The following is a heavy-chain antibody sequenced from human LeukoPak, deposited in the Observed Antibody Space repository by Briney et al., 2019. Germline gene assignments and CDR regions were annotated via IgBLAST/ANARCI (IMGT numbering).Heavy chain of an antibody. J-gene: IGHJ2*01. CDR3: ARSLWFGESQRYFDL. D-gene: IGHD3-10*01. CDR1: GGSISSSNW. CDR2: IYHTGST. V-gene: IGHV4-4*02. Sequence: PSGTLSLTCAVSGGSISSSNWWSWVRQSPGKGLEWIGEIYHTGSTNYNPSLKSRVTISVDKSNNQFSLKLSSVTAADTAVYYCARSLWFGESQRYFDLWGRGTLVTVSS.